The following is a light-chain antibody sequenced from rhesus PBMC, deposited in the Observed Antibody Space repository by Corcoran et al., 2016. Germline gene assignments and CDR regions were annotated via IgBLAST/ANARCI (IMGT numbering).Light chain of an antibody. J-gene: IGKJ2*01. CDR1: QSISSW. Sequence: DIQMTQSPSSLSASVGDTVTITCRASQSISSWLDWYQQKTGKAPKLLIYKASSLQSGVPSRFSGGGSGTAFTLTISSLQPEDFATYYCLQYTSSPYSFGQGTKVEIK. V-gene: IGKV1-22*01. CDR3: LQYTSSPYS. CDR2: KAS.